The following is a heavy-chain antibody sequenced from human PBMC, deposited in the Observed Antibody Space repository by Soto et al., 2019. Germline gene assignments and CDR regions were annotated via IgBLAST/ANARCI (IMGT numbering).Heavy chain of an antibody. J-gene: IGHJ6*02. D-gene: IGHD3-10*01. CDR1: GFPFTSSA. CDR2: IVVGSGNT. V-gene: IGHV1-58*01. CDR3: AADAGGSESNITYYHYYGLDV. Sequence: GSSVKVSCKASGFPFTSSAVQWVRQARGQRLEWIGWIVVGSGNTNYAQKFQERVTITRDMSTSTAYMELSSLRSEDTAVYYCAADAGGSESNITYYHYYGLDVWCQGIMVTV.